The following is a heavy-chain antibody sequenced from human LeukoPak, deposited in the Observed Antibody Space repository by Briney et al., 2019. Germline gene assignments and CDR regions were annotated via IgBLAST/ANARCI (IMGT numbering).Heavy chain of an antibody. CDR1: GFTFSDYH. CDR3: ARDSKKHSHDY. D-gene: IGHD2/OR15-2a*01. V-gene: IGHV3-72*01. CDR2: SRDKGQSHTT. J-gene: IGHJ4*02. Sequence: GGSLRLSCDASGFTFSDYHMDWVRQAPGKGLEWVGRSRDKGQSHTTEYAASMRGRFTISRDDSKNSLSLQLNSLKTEDTAVYYCARDSKKHSHDYWGQGILVTVSS.